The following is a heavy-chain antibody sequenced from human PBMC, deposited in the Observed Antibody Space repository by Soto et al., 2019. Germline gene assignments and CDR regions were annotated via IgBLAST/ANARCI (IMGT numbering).Heavy chain of an antibody. CDR1: GGTFSSYA. V-gene: IGHV1-69*06. CDR2: IIPIFGTA. Sequence: GASVKVSCKASGGTFSSYAISWVRQAPGQGLEWMGGIIPIFGTANYAQKFQGRVTITADKSTSTAYMELSSLRSEDTAVYYCAREPRVLAAAGPDFDIRGQGTMVTVPS. D-gene: IGHD6-13*01. CDR3: AREPRVLAAAGPDFDI. J-gene: IGHJ3*02.